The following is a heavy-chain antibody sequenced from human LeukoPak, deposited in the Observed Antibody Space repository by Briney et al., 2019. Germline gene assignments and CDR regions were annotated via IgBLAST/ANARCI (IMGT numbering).Heavy chain of an antibody. CDR1: GGSISSSSYY. CDR2: IYYSGST. CDR3: ARVRGQWLKGFYFDY. V-gene: IGHV4-39*07. Sequence: SETLSLTCTVSGGSISSSSYYWGWIRQPPGKGLEWIGSIYYSGSTYYNPSLKSRVTISVDTSKNQFSLKLSSVTAADTAVYYCARVRGQWLKGFYFDYWGQGTLVTVSS. D-gene: IGHD6-19*01. J-gene: IGHJ4*02.